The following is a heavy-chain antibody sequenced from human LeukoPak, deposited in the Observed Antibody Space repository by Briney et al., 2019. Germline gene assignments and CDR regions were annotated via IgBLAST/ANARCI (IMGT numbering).Heavy chain of an antibody. CDR3: ARGNYGYXYYMXX. J-gene: IGHJ6*03. CDR2: IYYSGST. D-gene: IGHD1-7*01. V-gene: IGHV4-59*01. Sequence: PSEILSLTCTVSGGSISSYYWSWIRQPPGKGLEWIGYIYYSGSTNYTPSLKSRVTISVDTSKNQFSLKLSSVTAADTAVYYCARGNYGYXYYMXXWGKGTTVT. CDR1: GGSISSYY.